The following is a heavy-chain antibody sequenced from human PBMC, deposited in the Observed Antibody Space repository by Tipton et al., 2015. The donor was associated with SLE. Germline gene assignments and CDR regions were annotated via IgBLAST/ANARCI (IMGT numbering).Heavy chain of an antibody. CDR1: GDSISNVGYY. CDR3: ARGGFIAYYSYYMDV. V-gene: IGHV4-34*01. CDR2: INHSGST. J-gene: IGHJ6*03. Sequence: TLSLTCTVSGDSISNVGYYWSWIRQPPGKGLEWIGEINHSGSTNYNPSLKSRVTISVGTSKNQFSLKLSSVTAADTAVYYCARGGFIAYYSYYMDVWGKGTTVTVSS. D-gene: IGHD3-16*02.